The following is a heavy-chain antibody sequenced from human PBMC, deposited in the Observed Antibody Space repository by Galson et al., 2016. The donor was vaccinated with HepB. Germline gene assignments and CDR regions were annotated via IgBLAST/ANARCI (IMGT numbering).Heavy chain of an antibody. CDR1: GGSISSGSPC. CDR3: ARNRANLDY. Sequence: TLSLTCTVSGGSISSGSPCWSWIRQPAGKGLDYIGRICSSGSTYYSPSLKSRVTISVDTSKNQFSLKLSSVTAADTAVYYCARNRANLDYWGQGILVTVSS. J-gene: IGHJ4*02. CDR2: ICSSGST. D-gene: IGHD2/OR15-2a*01. V-gene: IGHV4-61*02.